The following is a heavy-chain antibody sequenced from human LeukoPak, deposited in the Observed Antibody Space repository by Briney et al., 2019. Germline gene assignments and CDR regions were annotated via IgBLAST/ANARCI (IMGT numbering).Heavy chain of an antibody. D-gene: IGHD1-1*01. CDR1: GFTFSGSW. J-gene: IGHJ3*02. V-gene: IGHV3-74*01. Sequence: PGGSLRLSCSASGFTFSGSWMHWVRQAPGKGLVWVSRINTDGSNTIYADSVEGRFTISRDNAKNTLYLQMNSLRAEDTAVYYCARTQLAYAFDIWGQGTMVTVSS. CDR3: ARTQLAYAFDI. CDR2: INTDGSNT.